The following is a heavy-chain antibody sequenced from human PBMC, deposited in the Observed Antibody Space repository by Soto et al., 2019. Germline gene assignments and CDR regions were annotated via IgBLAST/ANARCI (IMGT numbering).Heavy chain of an antibody. J-gene: IGHJ4*02. V-gene: IGHV4-59*01. CDR2: IYYSGST. Sequence: QVQLQESGPGLVKPSETLSLTCSVSGGSITHYYWSWIRQSPGKGLEWIGYIYYSGSTTYNPSLTNRVTISVDTSKNQFSLKLTSMTAADTAVYYCARVSRVSRYYFEFWGQGILVTVSS. CDR1: GGSITHYY. CDR3: ARVSRVSRYYFEF.